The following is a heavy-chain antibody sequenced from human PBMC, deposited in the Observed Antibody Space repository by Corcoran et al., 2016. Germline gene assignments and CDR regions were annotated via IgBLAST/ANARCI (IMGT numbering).Heavy chain of an antibody. Sequence: QLQLQESGPRLVKPSETLSLTCTVSGGSISSSSYYWGWIRQPPGKGLEWIGSIYYSGSTYYNPSLKSRVTISVDTSKNQFSLKLSSVTAADTAVYYCARDRAAGTGYFDYWGQGTLVTVSS. CDR1: GGSISSSSYY. D-gene: IGHD6-13*01. CDR2: IYYSGST. CDR3: ARDRAAGTGYFDY. V-gene: IGHV4-39*07. J-gene: IGHJ4*02.